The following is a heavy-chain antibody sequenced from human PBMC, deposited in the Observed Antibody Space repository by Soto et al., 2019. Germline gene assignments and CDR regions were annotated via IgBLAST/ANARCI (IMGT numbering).Heavy chain of an antibody. V-gene: IGHV3-30-3*01. J-gene: IGHJ4*02. Sequence: PGGSLRLSCAASGFTFSSYSMHWVRQAPGKGLEWVAVISYDGSNKYYADSVKGRFTISRDNSKNTLYLQMNSLRAEDTAVYYCARDGRRAYYDFWTAYWGQGTLVTVSS. CDR1: GFTFSSYS. CDR3: ARDGRRAYYDFWTAY. D-gene: IGHD3-3*01. CDR2: ISYDGSNK.